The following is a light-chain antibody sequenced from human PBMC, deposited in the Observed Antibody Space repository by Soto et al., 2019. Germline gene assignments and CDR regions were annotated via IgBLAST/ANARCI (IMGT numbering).Light chain of an antibody. J-gene: IGKJ1*01. CDR1: QSVSSN. CDR2: GAS. V-gene: IGKV3-15*01. Sequence: EIVMTQSPATLSVSPGERATFSCRASQSVSSNLAWYQQKPGQAPRLLIYGASTRATGVPARFSGSGSGRDLTRTISRIHTEDFPVYYCQQYRSYPKTFGQGTTV. CDR3: QQYRSYPKT.